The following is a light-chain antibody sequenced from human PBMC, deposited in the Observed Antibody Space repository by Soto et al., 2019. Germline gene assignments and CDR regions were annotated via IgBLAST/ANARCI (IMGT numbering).Light chain of an antibody. Sequence: EIVLTPSPGTPSLSPGERAPLSCRASQSVSSYLAWYQQKPGQAPRLLIYGASTRATGIPARFSGSGSGTEFTLTISSLQSEDFAVYYCQQYNNWPPWTFGQGTKVDI. CDR2: GAS. V-gene: IGKV3-15*01. J-gene: IGKJ1*01. CDR3: QQYNNWPPWT. CDR1: QSVSSY.